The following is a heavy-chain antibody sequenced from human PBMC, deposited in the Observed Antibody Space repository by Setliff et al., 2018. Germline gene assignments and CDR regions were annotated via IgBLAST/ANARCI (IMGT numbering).Heavy chain of an antibody. D-gene: IGHD2-2*01. CDR3: ARLWPRSTSRYYYYGMDV. Sequence: SETLSLTCTVSGGSISSQDWSWIRQPPGKGLEWIGYVYSSGITNYNPSLKSRVTMSVDTSKNQFSLKLSSVTAADTAVYYCARLWPRSTSRYYYYGMDVWGQGTTVTVSS. V-gene: IGHV4-59*08. CDR1: GGSISSQD. J-gene: IGHJ6*02. CDR2: VYSSGIT.